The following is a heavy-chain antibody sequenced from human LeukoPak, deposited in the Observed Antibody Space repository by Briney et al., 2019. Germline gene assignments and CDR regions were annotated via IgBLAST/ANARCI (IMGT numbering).Heavy chain of an antibody. D-gene: IGHD3-3*01. V-gene: IGHV1-69*13. J-gene: IGHJ6*02. CDR2: IIPIFGTA. Sequence: ASVKVSCTASGGTFSSYAISWVRQAPGQGLEWMGGIIPIFGTANYAQKFQGRVTITADESTSTAYMELSSLRSEDTAVYCCATAITIFGVVIEYYYGMDVWGQGTTVTVSS. CDR1: GGTFSSYA. CDR3: ATAITIFGVVIEYYYGMDV.